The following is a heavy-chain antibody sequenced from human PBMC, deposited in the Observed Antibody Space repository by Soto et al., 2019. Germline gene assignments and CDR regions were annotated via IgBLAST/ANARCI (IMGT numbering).Heavy chain of an antibody. CDR3: ARVDCSGGSCYSIVY. CDR2: SSPYNGDT. CDR1: GYSFTTYG. Sequence: ASVKVSCKASGYSFTTYGINWVRQAPGQGLEWMGWSSPYNGDTNYVQRLQGRVTMTTDTSTSTAYMELRSLRSDDTAVYYCARVDCSGGSCYSIVYWGQGTLVTVSS. J-gene: IGHJ4*02. D-gene: IGHD2-15*01. V-gene: IGHV1-18*01.